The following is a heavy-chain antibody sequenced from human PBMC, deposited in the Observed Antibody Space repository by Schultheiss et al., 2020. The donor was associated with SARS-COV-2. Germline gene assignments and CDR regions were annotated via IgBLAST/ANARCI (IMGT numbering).Heavy chain of an antibody. CDR3: ARVNYYDSSGYYDY. D-gene: IGHD3-22*01. J-gene: IGHJ4*02. CDR1: GGSISSYY. V-gene: IGHV4-4*07. Sequence: SETLSLTCTVSGGSISSYYWGWIRQPAGKGLEWIGRIYTSGSTNYNPSLKSRVTMSVDTSKNQFSLKLSSVTAADTAVYYCARVNYYDSSGYYDYWGQGTLVTVSS. CDR2: IYTSGST.